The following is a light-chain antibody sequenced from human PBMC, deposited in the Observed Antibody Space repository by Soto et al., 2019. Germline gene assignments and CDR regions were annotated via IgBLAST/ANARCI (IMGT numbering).Light chain of an antibody. CDR2: DAS. V-gene: IGKV1-5*01. Sequence: DIHMTQSPSSLSPSVGDRFTITCRASRSISDWLAWYQQKPGKAPELLIFDASNLKSGVSSRFRGSGYGTEFTLTISRLQPDDVATYYCLQYSSHSWTFGQGTKVDIK. CDR3: LQYSSHSWT. J-gene: IGKJ1*01. CDR1: RSISDW.